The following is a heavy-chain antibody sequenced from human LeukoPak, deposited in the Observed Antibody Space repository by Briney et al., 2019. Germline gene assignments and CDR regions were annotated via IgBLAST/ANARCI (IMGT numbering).Heavy chain of an antibody. Sequence: GGSLRLSCEVSGFTFSTYTIHWVRQAPGKGLEWVAVISYDGSNKYYADSVKGRFTISRDNSKNTLYLQMNSLRAEDTAVYYCARDDYYDSSGGDAFDIWGQGTMVTVSS. CDR2: ISYDGSNK. V-gene: IGHV3-30-3*01. J-gene: IGHJ3*02. CDR3: ARDDYYDSSGGDAFDI. D-gene: IGHD3-22*01. CDR1: GFTFSTYT.